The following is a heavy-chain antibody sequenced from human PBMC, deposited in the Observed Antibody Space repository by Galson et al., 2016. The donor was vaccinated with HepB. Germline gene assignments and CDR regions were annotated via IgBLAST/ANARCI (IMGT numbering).Heavy chain of an antibody. CDR1: GFSFSSYA. D-gene: IGHD6-6*01. Sequence: LRLSCAASGFSFSSYAMSWVRQAPGKGLEWVSTITGRGTSTYYADSVEGRFTISRDNSKSTLYLQMNGLRAEDTAVYYCAKDPQWTTSSRGAFDVWGQGTMLTVFS. CDR2: ITGRGTST. V-gene: IGHV3-23*01. CDR3: AKDPQWTTSSRGAFDV. J-gene: IGHJ3*01.